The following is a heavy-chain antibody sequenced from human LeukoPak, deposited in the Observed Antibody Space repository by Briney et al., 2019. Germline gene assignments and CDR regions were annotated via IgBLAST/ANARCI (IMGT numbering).Heavy chain of an antibody. Sequence: SETLSLTCRVSGYSINNGYYWGWIRQPPGKGLEWIGSISHSGNTGSTYYNPSLKSRVTISVDTSKNQFSLKLSSVTAADTAVYYCAKQAGNYWGQGTLVTVSS. J-gene: IGHJ4*02. CDR3: AKQAGNY. V-gene: IGHV4-38-2*02. CDR1: GYSINNGYY. CDR2: ISHSGNTGST.